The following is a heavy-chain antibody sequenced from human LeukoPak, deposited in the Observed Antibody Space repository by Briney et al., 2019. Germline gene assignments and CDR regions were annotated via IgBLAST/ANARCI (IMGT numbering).Heavy chain of an antibody. V-gene: IGHV4-34*01. D-gene: IGHD3-3*01. CDR2: INHSGST. J-gene: IGHJ1*01. Sequence: SETLSLTCAVYGGSFSGYYWSWIRQPPGKGLEWIGEINHSGSTNYNPSLKSRVTISVDTSKNQFSLKLSSVTAADTAVYYCARTAGFWSGYWVPSSKYFQLWGQGTLVTVSS. CDR1: GGSFSGYY. CDR3: ARTAGFWSGYWVPSSKYFQL.